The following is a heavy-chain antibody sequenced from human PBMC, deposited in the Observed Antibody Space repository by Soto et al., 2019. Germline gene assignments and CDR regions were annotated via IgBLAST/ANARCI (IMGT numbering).Heavy chain of an antibody. CDR3: ARPGVANAFDI. CDR2: IYPGDATT. V-gene: IGHV5-51*01. D-gene: IGHD3-10*01. J-gene: IGHJ3*02. Sequence: PGESLKISCKISGYRFSSFWIAWVRQKPGKGLEWMGIIYPGDATTIYSPSFQGRLTISADKSISTAYLQWSSLKASDTAMYYCARPGVANAFDIWGQGTMVTVSS. CDR1: GYRFSSFW.